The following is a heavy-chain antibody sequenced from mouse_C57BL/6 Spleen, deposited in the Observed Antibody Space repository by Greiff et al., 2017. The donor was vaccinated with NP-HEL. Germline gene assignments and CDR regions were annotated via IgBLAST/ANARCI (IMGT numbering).Heavy chain of an antibody. Sequence: DVKLVESGGDLVKPGGSLKLSCAASGFTFSSYGMSWVRQTPDKRLEWVATISSGGSYTYYPDSVKGRFTISRDNAKNTLYLQMSSLKSEDTAMYYCARHGLYYYGSSYHYWGQGTTLTVSS. CDR2: ISSGGSYT. D-gene: IGHD1-1*01. CDR1: GFTFSSYG. V-gene: IGHV5-6*02. CDR3: ARHGLYYYGSSYHY. J-gene: IGHJ2*01.